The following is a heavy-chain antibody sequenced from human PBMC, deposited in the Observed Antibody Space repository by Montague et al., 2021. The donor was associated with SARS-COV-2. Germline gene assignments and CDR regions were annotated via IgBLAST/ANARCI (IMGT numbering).Heavy chain of an antibody. J-gene: IGHJ5*02. V-gene: IGHV3-74*03. D-gene: IGHD4/OR15-4a*01. Sequence: SLRLSCAASGFTFSNHWMHWVRQPPGKGLVWVSRITTDATNTACADSVKGRFTVSRDNAKNTLYLQMNSLRVEDTAVYYCARDKGAATPFDPWGQGTLVTVSS. CDR2: ITTDATNT. CDR1: GFTFSNHW. CDR3: ARDKGAATPFDP.